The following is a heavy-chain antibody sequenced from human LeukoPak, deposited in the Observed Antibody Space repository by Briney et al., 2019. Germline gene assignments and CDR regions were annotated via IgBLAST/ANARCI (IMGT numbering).Heavy chain of an antibody. V-gene: IGHV3-23*01. D-gene: IGHD3-10*01. Sequence: GGSPRLSCAASGFTFSSYAMSWVRQAPGKGLEWVSAISGSGGSTYYADSVKGRFTISRDNSKNTLYLQMNSLRAEDTAVYYCAKAEWVREVGSGSYIRYWGQGTLVTVSS. CDR2: ISGSGGST. J-gene: IGHJ4*02. CDR1: GFTFSSYA. CDR3: AKAEWVREVGSGSYIRY.